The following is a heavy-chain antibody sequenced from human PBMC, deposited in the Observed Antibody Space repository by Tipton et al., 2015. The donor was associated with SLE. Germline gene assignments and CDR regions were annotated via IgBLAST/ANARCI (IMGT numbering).Heavy chain of an antibody. CDR3: ARDKPYDI. CDR2: IYYSESNTEST. J-gene: IGHJ3*02. V-gene: IGHV4-59*01. Sequence: LRLSCAVYGGSFSGYYWSWIRQSPGRGLEWIAYIYYSESNTESTNYNPSLKSRLTISGDTSKNQFSLKLTSVTAADTAVYYCARDKPYDIWGQGTMVTVSS. CDR1: GGSFSGYY.